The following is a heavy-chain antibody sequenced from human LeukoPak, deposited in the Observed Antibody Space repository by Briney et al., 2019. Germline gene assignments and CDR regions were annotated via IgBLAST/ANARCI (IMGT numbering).Heavy chain of an antibody. V-gene: IGHV3-30*02. J-gene: IGHJ4*02. Sequence: GGSLRLSCAASGFTFSSYGMHWVRQAPGKWLEWVAVIRYDGSNKYYADSVKGRFTISRDNSKNTLYLQINSLRAEDKAGCYLAPGVGGQGTLVTVSS. D-gene: IGHD3-10*01. CDR1: GFTFSSYG. CDR3: APGV. CDR2: IRYDGSNK.